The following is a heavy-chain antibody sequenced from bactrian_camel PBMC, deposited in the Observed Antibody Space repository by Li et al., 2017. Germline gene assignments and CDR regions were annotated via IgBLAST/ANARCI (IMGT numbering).Heavy chain of an antibody. CDR3: AAARAWICGGLAPYYKH. V-gene: IGHV3-3*01. J-gene: IGHJ4*01. D-gene: IGHD1*01. CDR1: EHTY. CDR2: VYNRIVLKT. Sequence: QVQLVESGGGSVQAGGSLKLSCLLPEHTYMAWFRQAPGKEREGVAAVYNRIVLKTYYADSVKDRFNISLDKDKNTLYLQMSSLKPEDTAMYYCAAARAWICGGLAPYYKHWGQGTQVTVS.